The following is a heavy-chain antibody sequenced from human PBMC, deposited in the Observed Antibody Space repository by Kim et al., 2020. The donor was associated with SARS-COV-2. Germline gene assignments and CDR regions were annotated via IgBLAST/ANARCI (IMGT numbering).Heavy chain of an antibody. CDR1: GFTFDDYT. CDR2: ISWDGGST. V-gene: IGHV3-43*01. CDR3: AKDIDSSGWASFDY. D-gene: IGHD6-19*01. J-gene: IGHJ4*02. Sequence: GGSLRLSCAASGFTFDDYTMHWVRQAPGKGLEWVSLISWDGGSTYYADSVKGRFTISRDNSKNSLYLQMNSLRTEDTALYYCAKDIDSSGWASFDYWGQGTLVTVSS.